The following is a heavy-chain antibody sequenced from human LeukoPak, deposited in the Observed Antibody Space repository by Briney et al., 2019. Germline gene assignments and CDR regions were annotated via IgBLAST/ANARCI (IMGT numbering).Heavy chain of an antibody. V-gene: IGHV3-23*01. CDR3: AKVRTNSWRNFDY. Sequence: GASVKVSCKASGYTFSSYGMSWVRQAPGKGLEWVSGISGSGGSTFYADSVKGRFTISRDNSKNTLDLQMNSLRAEGTAVYYCAKVRTNSWRNFDYWGQGTLVTVAS. D-gene: IGHD6-13*01. CDR1: GYTFSSYG. CDR2: ISGSGGST. J-gene: IGHJ4*02.